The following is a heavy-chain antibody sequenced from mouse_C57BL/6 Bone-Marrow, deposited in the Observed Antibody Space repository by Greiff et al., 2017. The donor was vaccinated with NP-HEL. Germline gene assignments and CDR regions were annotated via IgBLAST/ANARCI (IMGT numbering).Heavy chain of an antibody. CDR1: GFTFSDFY. J-gene: IGHJ3*01. V-gene: IGHV7-1*01. CDR3: ARDVSYYGSSYPFAY. Sequence: EVQLVESGGGLVQPGRSLRLSCATSGFTFSDFYMEWVRQAPGKGLEWIAASRNKANDDTTEYSASVKGRFIVSRDTSQSILYLQMNALRAEDTAIYYCARDVSYYGSSYPFAYWGQGTLVTVSA. D-gene: IGHD1-1*01. CDR2: SRNKANDDTT.